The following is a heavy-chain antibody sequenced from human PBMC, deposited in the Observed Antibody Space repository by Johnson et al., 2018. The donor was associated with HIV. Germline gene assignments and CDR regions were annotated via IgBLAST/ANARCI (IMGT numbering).Heavy chain of an antibody. J-gene: IGHJ3*02. Sequence: VQLVESGGGVVQPGRSLRLSCAASGFTFSSYAMHWVRQAPGKGLEYVSAISSNGGSTYYTNSVKGRFTISRDNSKNTLYLQMGSLRAEDTAVYYCARGYYYDSSGSTAGAFDIWGQGTMVTVSS. CDR3: ARGYYYDSSGSTAGAFDI. D-gene: IGHD3-22*01. CDR2: ISSNGGST. V-gene: IGHV3-64*01. CDR1: GFTFSSYA.